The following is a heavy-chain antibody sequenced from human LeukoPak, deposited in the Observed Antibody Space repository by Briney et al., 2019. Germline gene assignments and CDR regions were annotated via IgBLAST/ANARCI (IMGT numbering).Heavy chain of an antibody. D-gene: IGHD2-15*01. CDR2: IYHSGST. V-gene: IGHV4-38-2*02. CDR1: GASISSYY. Sequence: KTSETLSLTCTVSGASISSYYWGWIRQPPGKGLEWIGSIYHSGSTYYNPSLKSRVTISVDTSKNQFSLKLSSVTAADTAVYYCARVEIVVVVAATLWFDPWGQGTLVTVSS. CDR3: ARVEIVVVVAATLWFDP. J-gene: IGHJ5*02.